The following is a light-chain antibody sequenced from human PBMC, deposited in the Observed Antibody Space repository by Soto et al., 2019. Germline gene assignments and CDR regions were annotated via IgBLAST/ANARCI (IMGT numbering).Light chain of an antibody. CDR1: GSNIGAGYE. CDR2: DTI. CDR3: QSFDTNLNAVL. Sequence: QSVLTQPPSVSGAPGQSVTISCIGSGSNIGAGYEVHWYQQLPGVAPKLLIFDTINRPSGVSGRFSGSKSGASASLAITGLLPEDEADFFCQSFDTNLNAVLFGGGTQLTVL. J-gene: IGLJ2*01. V-gene: IGLV1-40*01.